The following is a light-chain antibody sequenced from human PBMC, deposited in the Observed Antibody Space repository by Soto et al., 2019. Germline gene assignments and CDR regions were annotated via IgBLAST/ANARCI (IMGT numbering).Light chain of an antibody. Sequence: DIQMTQSPSSLSASVGDRVTLTCRASQSISTYLNWYQQKPGKAPKPLIYAASSLQSGVPLRFSGSGSGTDFTLTISSLQPEDFATYYCQQSYSTPYTFGQGTKLEIK. CDR2: AAS. V-gene: IGKV1-39*01. CDR3: QQSYSTPYT. CDR1: QSISTY. J-gene: IGKJ2*01.